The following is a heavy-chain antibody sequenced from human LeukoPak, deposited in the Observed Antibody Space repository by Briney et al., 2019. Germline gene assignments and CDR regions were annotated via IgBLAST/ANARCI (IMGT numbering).Heavy chain of an antibody. CDR3: AKGHYPGTSFFDY. CDR2: IWYDGGKK. V-gene: IGHV3-33*06. CDR1: GFTFSSHG. Sequence: GGSLRLSCAASGFTFSSHGMHWVRQAPGKGLEWLAVIWYDGGKKYYVDSVKGRFTISRDNSKNTLDLQMDSLRVEDSAVYYCAKGHYPGTSFFDYWGQGTLVTVSS. J-gene: IGHJ4*02. D-gene: IGHD1-26*01.